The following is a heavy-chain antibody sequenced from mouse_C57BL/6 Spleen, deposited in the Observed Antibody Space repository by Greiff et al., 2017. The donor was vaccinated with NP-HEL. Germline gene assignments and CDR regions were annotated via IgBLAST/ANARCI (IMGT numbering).Heavy chain of an antibody. CDR1: YTFTDYYM. J-gene: IGHJ2*01. D-gene: IGHD2-4*01. CDR2: YPGSGNTY. V-gene: IGHV1-83*01. Sequence: VQLQQSGPELVKPGASVKMSCKASGYTFTDYYMHWVKQKPGKGLEWIGEIYPGSGNTYYNEKFKGKATLTADTSSSTAYMQLSSLTSEDSAVYFCENKYDYDYWGKGTTLTVSS. CDR3: NKYDYDY.